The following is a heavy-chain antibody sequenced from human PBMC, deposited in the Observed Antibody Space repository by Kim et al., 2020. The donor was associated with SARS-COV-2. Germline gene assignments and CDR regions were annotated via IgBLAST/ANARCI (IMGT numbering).Heavy chain of an antibody. D-gene: IGHD3-3*01. Sequence: SETLSLTCTVSGGSISSGDYYWSWIRQPPGKGLEWIGYIYYSGSTYYNSSLKSRVTISVDTSKNQFSLKLSSVTAADTAVYYCARSERRFRKAFDYWGQGTLVTVSS. CDR2: IYYSGST. CDR3: ARSERRFRKAFDY. J-gene: IGHJ4*02. V-gene: IGHV4-30-4*01. CDR1: GGSISSGDYY.